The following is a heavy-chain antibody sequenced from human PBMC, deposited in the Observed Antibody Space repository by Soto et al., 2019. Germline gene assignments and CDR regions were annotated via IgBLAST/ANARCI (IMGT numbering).Heavy chain of an antibody. J-gene: IGHJ5*02. CDR1: GGSIFNYF. D-gene: IGHD3-16*01. Sequence: SETLSLTCRISGGSIFNYFWTWIRQSPGNRLEWIGDISHTGQANYNPSLKSRVTLSVDISENEFSLRLASVTPADSALYFCARESSNIYDRHFRLDPWGQGTLVTVSS. CDR2: ISHTGQA. CDR3: ARESSNIYDRHFRLDP. V-gene: IGHV4-59*01.